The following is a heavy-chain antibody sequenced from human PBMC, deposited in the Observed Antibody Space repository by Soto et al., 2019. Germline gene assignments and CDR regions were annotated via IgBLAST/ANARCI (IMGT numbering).Heavy chain of an antibody. J-gene: IGHJ6*02. CDR3: ARDPRVSATFGVVIMGYYYYGMDV. V-gene: IGHV3-7*03. D-gene: IGHD3-3*01. CDR1: GFTFSSYW. CDR2: IKQDGSEK. Sequence: PGGSLRLSCAASGFTFSSYWMSWVRQAPGKGLEWVANIKQDGSEKYYVDSVKGRFTISRDNAKNSLYLQMNSLRAEDTAVYYCARDPRVSATFGVVIMGYYYYGMDVWGQGTTVTVSS.